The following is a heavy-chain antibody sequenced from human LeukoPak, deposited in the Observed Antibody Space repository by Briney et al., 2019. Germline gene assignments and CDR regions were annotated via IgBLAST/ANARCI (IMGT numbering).Heavy chain of an antibody. D-gene: IGHD3-16*02. CDR3: VRPSYLVGYYYRMHV. J-gene: IGHJ6*03. Sequence: GGSLRLSCAASGFTFSIYAMHWVRQAPGKGLEWVAVVSYDGSNKYYANSVKGRFTISREKSNNTLYLQMNSLRPEDTAVYYCVRPSYLVGYYYRMHVGPKGTTVTVS. CDR2: VSYDGSNK. CDR1: GFTFSIYA. V-gene: IGHV3-30*04.